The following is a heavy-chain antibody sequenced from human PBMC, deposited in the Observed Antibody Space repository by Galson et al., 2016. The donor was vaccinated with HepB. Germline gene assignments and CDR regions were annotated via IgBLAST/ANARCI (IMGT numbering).Heavy chain of an antibody. CDR1: GFSFSSYG. CDR3: AREDEEKFMDV. Sequence: SLRLSCAASGFSFSSYGMHWVRQAPGKGLEWVAVIWIDENKRYYGDSVKGRFSISRDNSKNTLYLQMNSLSAEDTAVYYCAREDEEKFMDVWGKGTTVTVSS. CDR2: IWIDENKR. V-gene: IGHV3-33*01. J-gene: IGHJ6*04.